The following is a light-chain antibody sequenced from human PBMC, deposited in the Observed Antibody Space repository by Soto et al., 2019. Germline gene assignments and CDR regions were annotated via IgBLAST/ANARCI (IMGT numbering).Light chain of an antibody. CDR3: SSYTSRTTLV. J-gene: IGLJ2*01. V-gene: IGLV2-14*03. CDR2: DVS. CDR1: SSDGGDYDY. Sequence: QPVLTQPASVSGSPGQSITISCTGTSSDGGDYDYVSWYQQHPGKAPKLVIYDVSNRPSGVSNRFSGSKSGNTASLTISGLQAEDEADYYCSSYTSRTTLVFGRGTQLTVL.